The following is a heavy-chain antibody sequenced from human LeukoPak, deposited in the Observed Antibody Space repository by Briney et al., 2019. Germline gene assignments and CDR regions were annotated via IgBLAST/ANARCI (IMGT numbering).Heavy chain of an antibody. J-gene: IGHJ5*02. Sequence: SSETLSLTCTVSGGSISSSSYYWGWIRQPPGKGLEWIGSIYYSGSTYYNPSLKSRVTISVDTSKNQFSLKLSSVTAADTAVYYCARTMVRGSNWFDPWGQGTLVTVSS. CDR1: GGSISSSSYY. V-gene: IGHV4-39*01. CDR2: IYYSGST. D-gene: IGHD3-10*01. CDR3: ARTMVRGSNWFDP.